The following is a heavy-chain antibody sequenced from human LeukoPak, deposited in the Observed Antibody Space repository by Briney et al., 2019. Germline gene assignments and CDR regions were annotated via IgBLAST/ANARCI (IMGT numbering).Heavy chain of an antibody. Sequence: PSETLSLTCTISGGSISSYYWSWIRQPPGKGLEWIGYIYYSGSTSYNPSLKSRVTILVDTSKNQFSLKLSSVTAADTAVYYCARHRFTRKVAGTAYFDYWGQGTLVTVSS. CDR2: IYYSGST. V-gene: IGHV4-59*08. CDR1: GGSISSYY. J-gene: IGHJ4*02. D-gene: IGHD6-19*01. CDR3: ARHRFTRKVAGTAYFDY.